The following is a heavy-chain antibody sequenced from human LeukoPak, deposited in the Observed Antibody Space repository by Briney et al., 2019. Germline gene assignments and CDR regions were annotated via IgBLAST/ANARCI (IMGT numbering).Heavy chain of an antibody. V-gene: IGHV3-49*04. CDR1: GFTFGDYV. CDR2: IRSKPYGGTT. CDR3: TTGSATGTGSGY. D-gene: IGHD6-13*01. J-gene: IGHJ4*02. Sequence: QTGGSLRLSCTASGFTFGDYVMGWVRQAPGKGLEWVGFIRSKPYGGTTEYAASVKGRFIISRDDSKTIAYLQMNSLKSEDTAVYYCTTGSATGTGSGYWGQGTLVTVSS.